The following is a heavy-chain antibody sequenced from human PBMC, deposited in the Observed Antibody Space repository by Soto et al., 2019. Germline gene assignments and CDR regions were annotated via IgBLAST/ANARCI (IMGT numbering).Heavy chain of an antibody. CDR1: GFTFSNAW. Sequence: EVQLVESGGGLVKPVGSLRLSCAASGFTFSNAWMNWVRQAPGKGLEWVGRIKSKTDGGTTDYAAPVKGRFTISRDDSKNTLYLHMNSLKTEDTAGYYCTFPGTQFSDFDYWGQGTLVTVSS. CDR2: IKSKTDGGTT. D-gene: IGHD1-1*01. J-gene: IGHJ4*02. CDR3: TFPGTQFSDFDY. V-gene: IGHV3-15*07.